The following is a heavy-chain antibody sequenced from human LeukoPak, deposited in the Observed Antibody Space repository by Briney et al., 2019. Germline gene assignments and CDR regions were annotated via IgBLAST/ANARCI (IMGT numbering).Heavy chain of an antibody. Sequence: ASDTLSLTCAVYGGSFSGFYWSWIRHVPGKGLEWIGEINYTGSTSYNPSLKSRVTISVDTSQNQFFLLLTSVTAADTAVYYCARVVGYLPTRWFDPWGQGTHVTVSS. D-gene: IGHD6-25*01. CDR1: GGSFSGFY. J-gene: IGHJ5*02. CDR3: ARVVGYLPTRWFDP. V-gene: IGHV4-34*01. CDR2: INYTGST.